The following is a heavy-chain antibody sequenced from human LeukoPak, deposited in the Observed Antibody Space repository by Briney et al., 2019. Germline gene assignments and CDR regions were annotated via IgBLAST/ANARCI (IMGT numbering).Heavy chain of an antibody. J-gene: IGHJ6*02. Sequence: GESLKICCQTSGYSFSSYWMGLVRQMPGKGLAWLLIIHPGDSDIRYSPSFQGLVSISADKSASAAYLHRSSLKASDSSTYYCARANIMLRGVVSEGYYYYYGLDVWGQGTTVTVSS. CDR2: IHPGDSDI. D-gene: IGHD3-10*01. V-gene: IGHV5-51*01. CDR1: GYSFSSYW. CDR3: ARANIMLRGVVSEGYYYYYGLDV.